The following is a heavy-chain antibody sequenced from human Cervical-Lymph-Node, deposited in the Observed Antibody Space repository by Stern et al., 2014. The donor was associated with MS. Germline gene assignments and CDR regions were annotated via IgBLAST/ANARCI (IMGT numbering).Heavy chain of an antibody. D-gene: IGHD2-21*01. CDR1: GYSFTSDW. Sequence: EVQLVESGAEVKKPGGSVKISCKGSGYSFTSDWVGWGRQMPGKGLEWMGINYPGDSDTRYSPSFQGQVTISADKSISTAYLQWSSLKASDTAMYYCARHCGFRPGCIDYWGQGTLVTVSS. CDR3: ARHCGFRPGCIDY. J-gene: IGHJ4*02. CDR2: NYPGDSDT. V-gene: IGHV5-51*01.